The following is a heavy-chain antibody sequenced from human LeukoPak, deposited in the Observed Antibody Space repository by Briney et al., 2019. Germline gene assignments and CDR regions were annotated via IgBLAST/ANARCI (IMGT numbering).Heavy chain of an antibody. CDR1: GGSISSYY. D-gene: IGHD4-11*01. V-gene: IGHV4-59*01. CDR3: ARDGPTVGTFDY. CDR2: IYYSGST. J-gene: IGHJ4*02. Sequence: SETLSLTCTVSGGSISSYYWSWIRQPPGKGLEWIGYIYYSGSTDYNPSLKSRVTISVDTSKNQFSLKLSSVTTADTAVYYCARDGPTVGTFDYWGQGTLVTVSS.